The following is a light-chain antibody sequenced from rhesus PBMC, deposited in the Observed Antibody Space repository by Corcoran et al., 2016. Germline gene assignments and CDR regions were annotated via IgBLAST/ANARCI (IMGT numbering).Light chain of an antibody. V-gene: IGKV1-22*01. CDR2: KAS. Sequence: DIQMTQSPSSLSASAGDTVTITCRASPSISSWLAWYQQKPGKAPKLLTYKASTLRSGVPSRFSGRGSWTDFTLTISRLQSEDFATYYYQQYSSSPFTVGPGTKLDIK. J-gene: IGKJ3*01. CDR3: QQYSSSPFT. CDR1: PSISSW.